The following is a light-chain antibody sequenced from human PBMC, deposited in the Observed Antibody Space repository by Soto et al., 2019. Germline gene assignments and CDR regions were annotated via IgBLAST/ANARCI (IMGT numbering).Light chain of an antibody. Sequence: EIVMTQSPATLSVSPGDRASLSCRASQSVSSNLAWFEKKPGQAPRLLIYRASTRATGLPARLSGSGSGTECTLTISSLQSEDFAVYYCQQYNNWPTYTFGQGTKLEIK. V-gene: IGKV3-15*01. J-gene: IGKJ2*01. CDR2: RAS. CDR3: QQYNNWPTYT. CDR1: QSVSSN.